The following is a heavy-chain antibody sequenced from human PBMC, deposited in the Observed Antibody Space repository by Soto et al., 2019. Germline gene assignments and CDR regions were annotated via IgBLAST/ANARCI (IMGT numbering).Heavy chain of an antibody. CDR3: ARASSIAARGLNHY. Sequence: ASVKVSCKASGYTFTSYGISWVRQAPGQGLEWMGWISAYNGNTNYAQKLQGRVTMTTDTSTSTAYMELRSLRSDDTAVYYCARASSIAARGLNHYWGQGTLVTVSS. J-gene: IGHJ4*02. D-gene: IGHD6-6*01. CDR1: GYTFTSYG. CDR2: ISAYNGNT. V-gene: IGHV1-18*01.